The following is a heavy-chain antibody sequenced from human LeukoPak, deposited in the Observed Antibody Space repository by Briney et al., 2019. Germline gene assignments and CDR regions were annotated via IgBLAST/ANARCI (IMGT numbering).Heavy chain of an antibody. D-gene: IGHD3-10*01. CDR2: IYTSGST. CDR1: GGSISSGSYY. CDR3: ARRRGSGSYSPVSINYYYYYMGV. Sequence: SETLSLTCTVSGGSISSGSYYWSWIRQPAGKGLEWIGRIYTSGSTNYNPSLKSRVTISVDTSKNQFSLKLSSVTAADTAVYYCARRRGSGSYSPVSINYYYYYMGVWGKGTTVTISS. V-gene: IGHV4-61*02. J-gene: IGHJ6*03.